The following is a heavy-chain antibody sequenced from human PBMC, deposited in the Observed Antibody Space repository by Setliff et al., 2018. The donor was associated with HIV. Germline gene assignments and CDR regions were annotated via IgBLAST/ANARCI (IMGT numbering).Heavy chain of an antibody. CDR2: IYHSGST. J-gene: IGHJ3*02. V-gene: IGHV4-38-2*01. Sequence: SQTLSLTCAVSGYSISSGYYWGWIRQPPGKGLEWIGSIYHSGSTYYNPSLKSRVTISVDTSKNQFSLKLSSVTAADTAVYYCARHSSAAANDAFDIWGQGTMVTVSS. CDR1: GYSISSGYY. CDR3: ARHSSAAANDAFDI. D-gene: IGHD6-13*01.